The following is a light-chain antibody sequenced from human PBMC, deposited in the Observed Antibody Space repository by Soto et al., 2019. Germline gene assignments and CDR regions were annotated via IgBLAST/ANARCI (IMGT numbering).Light chain of an antibody. Sequence: QSALSQPPSASGSPGQSVTISCTGTNSDIGAFTYVSWYQQLPGTAPKLLIYDNYKRPSGIPDRFSGSKSGTSATLGITGLQTGDEADYYCGTWDSSLSAGVFGGGTKLTVL. J-gene: IGLJ2*01. CDR1: NSDIGAFTY. CDR3: GTWDSSLSAGV. CDR2: DNY. V-gene: IGLV1-51*01.